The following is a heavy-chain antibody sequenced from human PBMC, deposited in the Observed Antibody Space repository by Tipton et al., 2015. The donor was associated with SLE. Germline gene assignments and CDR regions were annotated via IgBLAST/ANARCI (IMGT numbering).Heavy chain of an antibody. Sequence: SLRLSCVASGFTFSNYEFNWVRQAPGKGLEWVSYITNSGGSTRYADSVKGRFTISRDNARESLYLQLDSLRAEEDTAVYYCARGPWGSSYFDLWGRGTLVTVSS. CDR2: ITNSGGST. V-gene: IGHV3-48*03. CDR1: GFTFSNYE. D-gene: IGHD3-16*01. J-gene: IGHJ2*01. CDR3: ARGPWGSSYFDL.